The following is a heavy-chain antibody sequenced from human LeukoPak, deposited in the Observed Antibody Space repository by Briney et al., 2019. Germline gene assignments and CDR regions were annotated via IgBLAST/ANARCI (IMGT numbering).Heavy chain of an antibody. D-gene: IGHD2-15*01. CDR3: ARDGLAAATLHWCFDL. J-gene: IGHJ2*01. CDR1: GFTFSSYG. Sequence: PGRSLRLSCAASGFTFSSYGMHWVRQAPGKGLEWVSSISSSSSYIYYADSVKGRFTISRDNARNSLYLQMNSLRAEDTAVYYCARDGLAAATLHWCFDLWGRGTLVTVSS. CDR2: ISSSSSYI. V-gene: IGHV3-21*01.